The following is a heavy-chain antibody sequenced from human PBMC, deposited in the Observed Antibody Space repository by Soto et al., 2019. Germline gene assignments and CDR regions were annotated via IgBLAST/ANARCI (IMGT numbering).Heavy chain of an antibody. D-gene: IGHD4-17*01. J-gene: IGHJ5*02. Sequence: PGGSRRLSCAAAGLTFSSYAMGWLRQAPGRGLEWVSAVRGSGGSTYYADSVKGRFTISSDNSQNTPYLQMNSLRAEDTAVYYCAQHSAYGDYVLPNWFDPWGQGTLVTVS. CDR3: AQHSAYGDYVLPNWFDP. V-gene: IGHV3-23*01. CDR1: GLTFSSYA. CDR2: VRGSGGST.